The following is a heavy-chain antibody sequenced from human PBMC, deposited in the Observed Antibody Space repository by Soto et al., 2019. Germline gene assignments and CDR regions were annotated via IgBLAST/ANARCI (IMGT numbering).Heavy chain of an antibody. V-gene: IGHV3-23*01. J-gene: IGHJ4*02. D-gene: IGHD4-4*01. CDR3: AKRLSTVSFADY. Sequence: LRLSCAASGFTFSNYAMSWVRQAPGKGLEWVSAISNSGGSTYYADSVKGRFTISRDDSKNTLYLEMNSLRAEDTAVYYCAKRLSTVSFADYWGQGTLVTVSS. CDR2: ISNSGGST. CDR1: GFTFSNYA.